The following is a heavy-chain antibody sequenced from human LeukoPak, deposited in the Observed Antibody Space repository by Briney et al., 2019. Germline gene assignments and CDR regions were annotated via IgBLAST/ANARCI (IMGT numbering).Heavy chain of an antibody. J-gene: IGHJ4*02. CDR2: IIPIFGTA. CDR1: GGTFSSYA. Sequence: ASVKVSCKASGGTFSSYAISWVRQAPGQGLEWMGGIIPIFGTANYALKFQGRVTITADESTSTAYMELSSLRSEDTAVYYCASDILTGPIQLSFDYWGQGTLVTVSS. CDR3: ASDILTGPIQLSFDY. D-gene: IGHD3-9*01. V-gene: IGHV1-69*13.